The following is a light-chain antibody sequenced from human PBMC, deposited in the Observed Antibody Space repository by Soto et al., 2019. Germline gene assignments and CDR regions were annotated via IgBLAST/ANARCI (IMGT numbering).Light chain of an antibody. V-gene: IGLV2-14*03. CDR1: SSDVGGYNS. CDR2: EVS. CDR3: SSYTSTSSYV. Sequence: QSALTQPGSVSGYPGQSITVSCTGTSSDVGGYNSVSWYQQHPGKPPKLIIYEVSNRPSGVSDRFSGSKSGNTASLTISGLQAEDEADYYCSSYTSTSSYVFATGTKVTVL. J-gene: IGLJ1*01.